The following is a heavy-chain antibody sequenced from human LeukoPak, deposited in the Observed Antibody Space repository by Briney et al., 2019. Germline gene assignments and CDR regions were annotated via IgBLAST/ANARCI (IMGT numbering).Heavy chain of an antibody. CDR1: GASVSSGGYY. CDR3: ARRGGSGRSFDY. Sequence: SETLSLTCTVSGASVSSGGYYWSWIRQPPGMALEWIGYIYYSGSTHLNPSLKSRVTISVDTSKNQFSLTVSSVTAAETAVYYCARRGGSGRSFDYWGQGTLVTVSS. J-gene: IGHJ4*02. D-gene: IGHD3-10*01. CDR2: IYYSGST. V-gene: IGHV4-61*08.